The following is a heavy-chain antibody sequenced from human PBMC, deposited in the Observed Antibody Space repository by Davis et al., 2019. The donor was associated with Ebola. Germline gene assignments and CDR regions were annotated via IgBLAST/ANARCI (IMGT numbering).Heavy chain of an antibody. V-gene: IGHV3-48*03. J-gene: IGHJ4*02. CDR2: ISSRTSTK. Sequence: PGGSLRLSCAASGFTFSSYEMNWVRQAPGKGLEWVSYISSRTSTKYYTGSVKGRFTISRDNAKNSLYLQMNSLRAEDTAVYYCARAGASGYDLAPDYWGQGTLVTVSS. D-gene: IGHD5-12*01. CDR1: GFTFSSYE. CDR3: ARAGASGYDLAPDY.